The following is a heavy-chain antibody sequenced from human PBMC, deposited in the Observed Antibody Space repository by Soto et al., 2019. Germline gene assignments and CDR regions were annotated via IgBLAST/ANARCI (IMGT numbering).Heavy chain of an antibody. D-gene: IGHD2-2*01. CDR3: AKDRGRIVVVPGAMYAY. Sequence: EVQLLESGGGLVQPGGSLRLSCAASGFTFSSYAMSWVRQAPGKGLEWVSAISGSGGSTYYADSVKGRFTISRDTSKNTLYLQMNSLRAEDTAVYYCAKDRGRIVVVPGAMYAYWGQGTLVTVSS. CDR1: GFTFSSYA. CDR2: ISGSGGST. V-gene: IGHV3-23*01. J-gene: IGHJ4*02.